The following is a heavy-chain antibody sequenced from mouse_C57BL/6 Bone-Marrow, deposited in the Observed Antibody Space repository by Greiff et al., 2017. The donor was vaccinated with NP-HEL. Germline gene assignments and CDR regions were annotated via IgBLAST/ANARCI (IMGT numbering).Heavy chain of an antibody. V-gene: IGHV5-6*01. J-gene: IGHJ3*01. CDR2: ISSGGSYT. CDR1: GFTFSSYG. CDR3: ARLGLTQAIFAY. Sequence: EVQLQESGGDLVKPGGSLKLSCAASGFTFSSYGMSWVRQTPDKRLEWVATISSGGSYTYYPDSVKGRFTISRDNAKNTLYLQMSSLKSEDTAMYYCARLGLTQAIFAYWGQGTLVTVSA. D-gene: IGHD3-2*02.